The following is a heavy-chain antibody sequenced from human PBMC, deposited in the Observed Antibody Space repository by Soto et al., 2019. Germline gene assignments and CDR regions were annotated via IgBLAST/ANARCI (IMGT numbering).Heavy chain of an antibody. Sequence: SETLSLTCPVSGGSISSGDYYWSWIRQPPGKGLEWIGYIYYSGSTYYNPSLKSRVTISVDTSKNQFSLKLSSVTAADTAVYYCARTIFGVVINDWFDPWGQGTLVTVSS. CDR3: ARTIFGVVINDWFDP. D-gene: IGHD3-3*01. V-gene: IGHV4-30-4*01. CDR1: GGSISSGDYY. J-gene: IGHJ5*02. CDR2: IYYSGST.